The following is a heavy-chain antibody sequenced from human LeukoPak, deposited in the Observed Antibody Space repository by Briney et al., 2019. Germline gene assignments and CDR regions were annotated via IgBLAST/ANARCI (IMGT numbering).Heavy chain of an antibody. V-gene: IGHV4-59*01. D-gene: IGHD2-15*01. CDR1: GGSISSYY. CDR3: ARDLGGWFDP. CDR2: IYYSGNT. J-gene: IGHJ5*02. Sequence: TSETLSLTCTVSGGSISSYYWSWIRQPPGKGLEWIGYIYYSGNTNYNPSLKSRVTTSVDTSKNQFSLRLTSVTAADTAVYYCARDLGGWFDPWGQGTLVTVSS.